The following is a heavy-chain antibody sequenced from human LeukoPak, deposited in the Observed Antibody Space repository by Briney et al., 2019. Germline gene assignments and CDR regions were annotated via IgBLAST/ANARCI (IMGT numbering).Heavy chain of an antibody. CDR1: GFRFXRXA. Sequence: SLRLSCAASGFRFXRXAMSWVRQAPGKGLEWVSSISDISRTYYADSMKGRFTVSRDNSKDTLFLQMNSLRAEDTAMYYCAKESSSSWSYWGQGTLVTVSS. CDR2: ISDISRT. D-gene: IGHD6-13*01. CDR3: AKESSSSWSY. J-gene: IGHJ4*02. V-gene: IGHV3-23*01.